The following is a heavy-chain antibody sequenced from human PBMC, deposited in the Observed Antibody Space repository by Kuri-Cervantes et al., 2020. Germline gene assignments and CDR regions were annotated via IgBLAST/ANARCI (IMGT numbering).Heavy chain of an antibody. V-gene: IGHV3-7*01. CDR1: GFSFSSYW. CDR3: AKDRSSGCLDY. Sequence: GESLKISCTASGFSFSSYWMSWVRQAPGKGLEWVANIKEDGSERYYMDSVRGRFTISKDNTKNSLYLQMNSLRAEDTAVYYCAKDRSSGCLDYWGQGTLVTVSS. CDR2: IKEDGSER. J-gene: IGHJ4*02. D-gene: IGHD6-19*01.